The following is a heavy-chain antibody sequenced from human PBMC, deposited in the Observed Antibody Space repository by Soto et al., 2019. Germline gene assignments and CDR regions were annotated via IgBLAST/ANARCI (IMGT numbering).Heavy chain of an antibody. CDR2: INPNSGGT. V-gene: IGHV1-2*02. CDR1: GYSLSGYY. D-gene: IGHD6-13*01. Sequence: ASVKVSCKASGYSLSGYYLHWVRQAPGQGPEWMGWINPNSGGTKYVQKFQGRVTMTRDTSISTVYLEWSRLRYDDTAVYYCAGGWGIAAPGPNWFDPWGQGTLVTVSS. CDR3: AGGWGIAAPGPNWFDP. J-gene: IGHJ5*02.